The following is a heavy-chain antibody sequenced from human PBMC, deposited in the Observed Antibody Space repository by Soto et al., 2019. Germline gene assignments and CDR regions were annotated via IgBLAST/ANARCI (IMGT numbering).Heavy chain of an antibody. CDR3: TTLSITIFGVVLMDV. CDR2: IKSKTDGGTT. Sequence: GGSLRFSCAASGFTFSNAWMNWVRQAPGKGLEWVGRIKSKTDGGTTDYAAPVKGRFTISRDDSKNTLYLQMNSLKTEDTAVYYCTTLSITIFGVVLMDVWGQGTTVTVSS. V-gene: IGHV3-15*07. CDR1: GFTFSNAW. D-gene: IGHD3-3*01. J-gene: IGHJ6*02.